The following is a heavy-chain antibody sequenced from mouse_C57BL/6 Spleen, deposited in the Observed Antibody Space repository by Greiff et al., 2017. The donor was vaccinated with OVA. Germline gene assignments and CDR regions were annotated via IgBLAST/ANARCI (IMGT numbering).Heavy chain of an antibody. Sequence: QVQLKESDAELVKPGASVKISCKASGYTFTDYTIHWMKQRPEQGLEWIGYISPSGGSTKYNEKFKGKATLTADKSSSTAYMQLNSLTSEDSAVYFCARRRLSPLDYWGQGTTLTVSS. V-gene: IGHV1-78*01. CDR1: GYTFTDYT. CDR2: ISPSGGST. J-gene: IGHJ2*01. CDR3: ARRRLSPLDY. D-gene: IGHD3-2*02.